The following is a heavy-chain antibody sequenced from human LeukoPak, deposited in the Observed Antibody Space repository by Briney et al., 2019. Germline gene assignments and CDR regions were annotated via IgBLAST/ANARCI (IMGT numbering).Heavy chain of an antibody. CDR3: ARATVYAMNGPSVAFDL. V-gene: IGHV3-21*01. D-gene: IGHD5/OR15-5a*01. CDR1: GFTFSSYS. CDR2: ISSSSSYI. J-gene: IGHJ2*01. Sequence: GGSLRLSCAASGFTFSSYSVNWVRQAPGKGLEWVSSISSSSSYIYYADSVKGRFTISRDNAKNSLYLQMNSLRAEDTAVYYCARATVYAMNGPSVAFDLWGRGTLVTVSS.